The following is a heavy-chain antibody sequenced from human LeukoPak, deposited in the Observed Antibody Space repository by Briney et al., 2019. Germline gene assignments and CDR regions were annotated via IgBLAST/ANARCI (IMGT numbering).Heavy chain of an antibody. J-gene: IGHJ6*03. Sequence: SETLSLTCAVSGGSFSGYSWTWIRQPPGKGLEWIGEINHSGSTNYNPSLKSRVTISLDTSKNQFSLKLSSVTAADTAVYYCARQKGLAVAGHYYFYYYMDVWGKGTTVTVSS. CDR3: ARQKGLAVAGHYYFYYYMDV. CDR1: GGSFSGYS. V-gene: IGHV4-34*01. CDR2: INHSGST. D-gene: IGHD6-19*01.